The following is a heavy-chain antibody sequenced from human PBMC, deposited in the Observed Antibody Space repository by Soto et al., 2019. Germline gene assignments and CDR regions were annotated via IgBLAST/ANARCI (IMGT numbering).Heavy chain of an antibody. J-gene: IGHJ4*02. CDR2: VSADGVSS. CDR1: GFTFSSFA. Sequence: GGSLRLSCEGSGFTFSSFAMGWVRQAPGKGLEWLSSVSADGVSSFSADSVRGRFRVSRDNSKNTLSLQMRFLRVEDTAVYYCAKTRQAPVGTHFFDLWGQGTQVTVSS. CDR3: AKTRQAPVGTHFFDL. V-gene: IGHV3-23*01.